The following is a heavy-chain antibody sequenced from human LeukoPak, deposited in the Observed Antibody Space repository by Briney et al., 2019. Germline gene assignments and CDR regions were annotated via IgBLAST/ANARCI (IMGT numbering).Heavy chain of an antibody. CDR3: AMRGGGGGY. CDR1: GGSISNYY. J-gene: IGHJ4*01. CDR2: ISYTGST. Sequence: SETLSLTCTVSGGSISNYYWNWIRQPPGKGLEWIGYISYTGSTNYNPSLKSRVTISLDTSPNHFSLRLSSVTAADTAVYYCAMRGGGGGYWGHGALVTVSS. V-gene: IGHV4-59*01. D-gene: IGHD2-15*01.